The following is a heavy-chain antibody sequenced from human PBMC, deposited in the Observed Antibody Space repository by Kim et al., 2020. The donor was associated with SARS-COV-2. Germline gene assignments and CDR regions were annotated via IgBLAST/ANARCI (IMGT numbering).Heavy chain of an antibody. CDR2: IRDSGTST. D-gene: IGHD1-26*01. J-gene: IGHJ4*02. Sequence: GGSLRLSCAASGFTFSGYAMSWVRQAPGKGLEWVSSIRDSGTSTYYADSGRFTISRDNSKNTLYLQMNSLRAEDTAVYYCAKGTYSGSYFAFDYWGQGTLVTVSS. CDR1: GFTFSGYA. CDR3: AKGTYSGSYFAFDY. V-gene: IGHV3-23*01.